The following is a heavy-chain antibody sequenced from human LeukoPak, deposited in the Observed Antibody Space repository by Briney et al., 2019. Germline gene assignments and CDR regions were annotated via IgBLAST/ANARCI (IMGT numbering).Heavy chain of an antibody. D-gene: IGHD3-10*01. CDR3: ARETYYGSGSYSDFALDY. V-gene: IGHV3-74*01. CDR1: GFTFSSYW. CDR2: INTDGSST. J-gene: IGHJ4*02. Sequence: PGGSLRLSCEVSGFTFSSYWMHWVRQAPGKGLVWVSHINTDGSSTSYADSVKGRFTISRDNAKNSVYLQMNSLRAEDTAVYYCARETYYGSGSYSDFALDYWGQGTLVTVSS.